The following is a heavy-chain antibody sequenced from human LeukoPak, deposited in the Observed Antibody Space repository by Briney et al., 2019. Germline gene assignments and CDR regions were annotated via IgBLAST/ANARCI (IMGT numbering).Heavy chain of an antibody. J-gene: IGHJ4*02. CDR3: ARELRYYGSGSVDY. CDR2: IYYSGST. CDR1: GGSISSSSYY. Sequence: SETLSLTCTVSGGSISSSSYYWGWIRQPPGKGLEWIGSIYYSGSTYYNPSLKSRVTISVDTSKNQFSLKLSSVTAADTAVYYCARELRYYGSGSVDYWGQGTLVTVSS. D-gene: IGHD3-10*01. V-gene: IGHV4-39*07.